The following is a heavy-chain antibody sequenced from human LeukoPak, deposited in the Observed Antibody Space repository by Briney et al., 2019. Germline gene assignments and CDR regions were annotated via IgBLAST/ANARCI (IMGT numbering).Heavy chain of an antibody. Sequence: GSLRLSCAASGFTFSSHGMSWVRQAPGKGLEWVSGISGSGGGTFYADSVRGRFTISRDNSKNTVYLQMNSLRAEDTAVYYCAKSATTVTSNFEYWGQGTLVTVSS. V-gene: IGHV3-23*01. CDR3: AKSATTVTSNFEY. J-gene: IGHJ4*02. CDR2: ISGSGGGT. D-gene: IGHD4-17*01. CDR1: GFTFSSHG.